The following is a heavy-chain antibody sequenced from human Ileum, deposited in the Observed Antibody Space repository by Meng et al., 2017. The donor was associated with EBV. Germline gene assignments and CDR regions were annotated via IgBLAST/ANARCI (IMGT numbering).Heavy chain of an antibody. CDR1: GNSRSSPNW. Sequence: VQVQEAGPGMVKPSDTPCHTCASSGNSRSSPNWWGWIRQTPGNGLGWIGNIYYSGSTCYNPSIKSRVTMSVDTSKNQFSLNLNSVTAVDTAVYYCAGNVPGTSAYYDWGQGTLVTVSS. V-gene: IGHV4-28*01. J-gene: IGHJ4*02. CDR3: AGNVPGTSAYYD. CDR2: IYYSGST. D-gene: IGHD3-3*01.